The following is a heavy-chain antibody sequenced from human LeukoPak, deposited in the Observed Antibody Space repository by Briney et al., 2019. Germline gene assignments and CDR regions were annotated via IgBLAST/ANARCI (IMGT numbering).Heavy chain of an antibody. V-gene: IGHV1-2*02. CDR1: GYTFTGYY. D-gene: IGHD3-22*01. Sequence: AASVKVSCKASGYTFTGYYMHWVRQAPGQGLEWMGWINPNSGGTNYAQKFQGRVTMTRDTSISTACMELSRLRSDDTAVYYCARGLTYYYDSSGYYPAWGQGTLVTVSS. CDR2: INPNSGGT. J-gene: IGHJ5*02. CDR3: ARGLTYYYDSSGYYPA.